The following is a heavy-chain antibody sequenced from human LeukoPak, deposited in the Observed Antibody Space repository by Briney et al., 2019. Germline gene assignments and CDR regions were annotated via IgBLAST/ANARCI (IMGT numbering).Heavy chain of an antibody. Sequence: GGSLRLSCAASGFTFSSYAMSWVRQAPGKGLEWVSGISGSGTNRDYADSVKGRFTISRDNSQNTLYLQMSSLRAEDTAVYYCATGRDYAFTYWGQGTMVTVSS. J-gene: IGHJ3*01. V-gene: IGHV3-23*01. CDR3: ATGRDYAFTY. CDR1: GFTFSSYA. D-gene: IGHD3-16*01. CDR2: ISGSGTNR.